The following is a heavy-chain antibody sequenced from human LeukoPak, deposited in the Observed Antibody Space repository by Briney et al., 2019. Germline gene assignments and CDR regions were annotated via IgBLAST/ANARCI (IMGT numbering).Heavy chain of an antibody. CDR3: ARAPMTTVTTRSARSRPYYYYGMDV. CDR2: IKQDGSEK. V-gene: IGHV3-7*04. Sequence: PGGSLRLSCAASGFTFSSYWMSWVRQAPGKGLEWVANIKQDGSEKYYVDSVKGRFTISRENAKNSLYLQMNSLRAGDTAVYYCARAPMTTVTTRSARSRPYYYYGMDVWGQGTTVTVSS. D-gene: IGHD4-11*01. J-gene: IGHJ6*02. CDR1: GFTFSSYW.